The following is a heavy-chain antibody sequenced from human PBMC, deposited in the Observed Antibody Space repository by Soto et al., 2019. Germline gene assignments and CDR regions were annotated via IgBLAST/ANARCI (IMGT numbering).Heavy chain of an antibody. V-gene: IGHV1-18*04. CDR2: ISVYNGVT. CDR3: ARNRSPSGTPNX. CDR1: VYTFTSYG. D-gene: IGHD1-1*01. Sequence: ASFKVSCQASVYTFTSYGISWVRQAPGQGIEWRGFISVYNGVTTYAHKLQGRVIMTTDTSTNKAYMELRSMRSDDTAVYFCARNRSPSGTPNXWGQGTLSTVSX. J-gene: IGHJ1*01.